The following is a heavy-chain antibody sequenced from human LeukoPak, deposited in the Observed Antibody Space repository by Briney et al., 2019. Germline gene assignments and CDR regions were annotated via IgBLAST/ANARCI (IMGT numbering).Heavy chain of an antibody. D-gene: IGHD3-10*01. V-gene: IGHV4-59*01. CDR2: AIYSGNT. Sequence: NPSETLSLTCTVSCGSISTYYWSWIRQPPGKGLEWIGYAIYSGNTNYNPSLKSRVTMSLDTSKNQFSLKLSSVTTADTAVYYCARHYGSGSFYSPFDNWGQGTLVTVSS. J-gene: IGHJ4*02. CDR3: ARHYGSGSFYSPFDN. CDR1: CGSISTYY.